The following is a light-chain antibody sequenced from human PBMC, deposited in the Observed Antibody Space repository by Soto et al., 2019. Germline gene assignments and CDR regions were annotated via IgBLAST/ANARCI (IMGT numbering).Light chain of an antibody. Sequence: IQMTQSASTLSASVGDRVTITCRASKSISSWLAWYQQKPGKAPRVFIYDASSLAGGVPSRFSGGGSGTEFTLTIRSLQPDDFAPYDCHQYNSYWTFGQGTKVDIK. V-gene: IGKV1-5*01. CDR3: HQYNSYWT. CDR2: DAS. CDR1: KSISSW. J-gene: IGKJ1*01.